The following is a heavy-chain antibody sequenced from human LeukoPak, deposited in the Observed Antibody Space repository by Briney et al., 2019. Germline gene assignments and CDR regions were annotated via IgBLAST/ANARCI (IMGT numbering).Heavy chain of an antibody. CDR3: ARASRYCTNGVCYTGRGYRYYYYMDV. D-gene: IGHD2-8*01. CDR1: GYTFTSYG. CDR2: ISAYNGNT. V-gene: IGHV1-18*01. Sequence: GASVKVSCKASGYTFTSYGISWVRRAPGQGLEWMGWISAYNGNTNYAQKLQGRVTMTTDTSTSTAYMELRSLRSDDTAVYYCARASRYCTNGVCYTGRGYRYYYYMDVWGKGTTVTVSS. J-gene: IGHJ6*03.